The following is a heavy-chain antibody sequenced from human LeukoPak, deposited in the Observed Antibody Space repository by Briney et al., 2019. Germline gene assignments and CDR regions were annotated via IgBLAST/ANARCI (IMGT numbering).Heavy chain of an antibody. J-gene: IGHJ4*02. D-gene: IGHD2-15*01. Sequence: ASVKVSCKASGYTFTSYYMHWVRQAPGQGLEWMGIINPICGSTSYAQKFQGRVTMTRDTSTSTVYMELSSLRSEDTAVYYCARGYCSGGSCYSSPLYWGQGTLVTVTS. CDR2: INPICGST. CDR3: ARGYCSGGSCYSSPLY. CDR1: GYTFTSYY. V-gene: IGHV1-46*01.